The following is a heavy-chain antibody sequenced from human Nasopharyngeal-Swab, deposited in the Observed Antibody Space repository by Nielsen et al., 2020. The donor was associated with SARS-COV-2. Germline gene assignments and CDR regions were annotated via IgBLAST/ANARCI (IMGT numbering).Heavy chain of an antibody. CDR3: ARERELRGVYYYYYGMDV. V-gene: IGHV3-48*02. J-gene: IGHJ6*02. Sequence: VRQAPGKGLEWVSYISSSSSTIYYADSVKGRFTISRDNAKNSLYLQMNSLRDEDTAVYYCARERELRGVYYYYYGMDVWGQGTTVTRLL. D-gene: IGHD1-26*01. CDR2: ISSSSSTI.